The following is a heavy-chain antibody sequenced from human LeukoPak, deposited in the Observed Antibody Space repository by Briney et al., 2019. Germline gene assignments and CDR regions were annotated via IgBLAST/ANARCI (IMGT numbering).Heavy chain of an antibody. CDR2: IIPIFGTA. CDR3: ASYLTTGTYYFDY. D-gene: IGHD4-11*01. J-gene: IGHJ4*02. CDR1: GGTFSSYA. Sequence: SVKVSCKASGGTFSSYAISWVRQAPGQGLEWMGGIIPIFGTANYAQKFQGRVTITADESTSTAYMELSSLRSEDTAVYYCASYLTTGTYYFDYWGQGTLVTVSS. V-gene: IGHV1-69*13.